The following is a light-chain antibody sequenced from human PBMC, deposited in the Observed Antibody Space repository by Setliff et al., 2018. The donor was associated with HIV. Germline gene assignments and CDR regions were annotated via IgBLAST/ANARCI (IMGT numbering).Light chain of an antibody. V-gene: IGLV2-14*01. Sequence: QSALTQPASVSGSPGQSITISCTGTSSDVGPYNFVSWYQQHPGKVPKLIIYDVTNRPSGISHRFSGAKSGNTASLTISGLQADDEADYYCSSFRTSRKLVFGTGTKVTVL. J-gene: IGLJ1*01. CDR2: DVT. CDR1: SSDVGPYNF. CDR3: SSFRTSRKLV.